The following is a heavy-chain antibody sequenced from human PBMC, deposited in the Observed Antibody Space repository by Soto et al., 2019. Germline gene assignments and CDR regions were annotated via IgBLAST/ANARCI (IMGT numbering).Heavy chain of an antibody. CDR2: TYYRSKWHN. CDR1: GDSVSRNTAA. D-gene: IGHD3-9*01. J-gene: IGHJ3*02. V-gene: IGHV6-1*01. CDR3: ARWGRNDILTGYRYHDAFDI. Sequence: SQTLSLTCVISGDSVSRNTAAWNWIRQSPSRGLEWLGRTYYRSKWHNDYEVSVKSRISVNPDTSKNQFSLQLNSVTPEDTAVYYCARWGRNDILTGYRYHDAFDIWGQGTMVTVSS.